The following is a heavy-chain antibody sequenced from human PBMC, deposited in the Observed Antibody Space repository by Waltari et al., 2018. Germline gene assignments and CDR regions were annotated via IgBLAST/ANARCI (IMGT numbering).Heavy chain of an antibody. J-gene: IGHJ4*02. Sequence: QVQLVESGGGVVQPGRSLRLSCAASGFTFSSYGMHWVRQAPGKGLEWVAVIWYDGSNKYYADSLKGRFTISRDNSKNPLYLQMNSLRAEDTAVYYCARHLVGEWLRLDGGYFDYWGQGTLVTVSS. V-gene: IGHV3-33*01. CDR1: GFTFSSYG. CDR2: IWYDGSNK. D-gene: IGHD5-12*01. CDR3: ARHLVGEWLRLDGGYFDY.